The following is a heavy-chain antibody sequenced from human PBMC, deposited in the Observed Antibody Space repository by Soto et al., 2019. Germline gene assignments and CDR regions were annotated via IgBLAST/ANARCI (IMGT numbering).Heavy chain of an antibody. CDR3: ARGPAVTMVRGVISYGMDV. D-gene: IGHD3-10*01. J-gene: IGHJ6*02. CDR2: MYYGGRT. CDR1: GGSISSYY. Sequence: TSETLSLTCTVSGGSISSYYWSWIRQPPGKGLEWIGYMYYGGRTNYNPSLKSRVTISVDTSKMQVSLKLSSVTAADTAVYYCARGPAVTMVRGVISYGMDVWGQGTTVTVSS. V-gene: IGHV4-59*08.